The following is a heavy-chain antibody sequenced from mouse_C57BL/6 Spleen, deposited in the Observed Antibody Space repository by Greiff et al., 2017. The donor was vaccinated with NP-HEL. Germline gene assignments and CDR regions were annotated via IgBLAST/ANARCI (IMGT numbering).Heavy chain of an antibody. CDR1: GFNIKDDY. CDR3: TTFYDGSIAY. V-gene: IGHV14-4*01. CDR2: IDPENGDT. J-gene: IGHJ3*01. Sequence: EVQLQQSGAELVRPGASVKLSCTASGFNIKDDYMHWVKQRPEQGLEWIGWIDPENGDTEYASKFQGKATITADTSSNTAYLQLSSLTSEDTAVYYCTTFYDGSIAYWGQGTLVTVSA. D-gene: IGHD2-3*01.